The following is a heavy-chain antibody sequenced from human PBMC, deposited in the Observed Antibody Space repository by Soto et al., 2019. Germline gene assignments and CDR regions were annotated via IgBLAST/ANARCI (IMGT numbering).Heavy chain of an antibody. CDR2: LNGDGRDT. CDR1: GFPFSTNA. CDR3: VTLWGAGTWRDYNLRD. V-gene: IGHV3-23*01. Sequence: GGSLRLSCAASGFPFSTNAMTWVRQAPGKGLEWVAGLNGDGRDTFYAQNVKGRFTVSRDNSATTVFLHLNSLKGDDTAVYYCVTLWGAGTWRDYNLRDWGQGTMVTVSS. D-gene: IGHD3-10*01. J-gene: IGHJ4*02.